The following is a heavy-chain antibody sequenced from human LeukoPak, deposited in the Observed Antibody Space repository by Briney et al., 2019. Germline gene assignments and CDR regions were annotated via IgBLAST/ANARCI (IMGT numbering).Heavy chain of an antibody. CDR3: ARGSRIGSWFDP. D-gene: IGHD1-26*01. V-gene: IGHV1-8*01. CDR2: MNPNSGNT. Sequence: AASVKLSCKASGYTFTSYDINWVRQATGQGLEWMGWMNPNSGNTGYAQKFQGRVTMTRNTSISTAYMELSSLRSEDTAVYYCARGSRIGSWFDPWGQGTLVTVSS. CDR1: GYTFTSYD. J-gene: IGHJ5*02.